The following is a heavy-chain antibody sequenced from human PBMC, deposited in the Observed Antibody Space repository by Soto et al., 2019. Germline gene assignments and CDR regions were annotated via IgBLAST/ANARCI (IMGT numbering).Heavy chain of an antibody. CDR1: GFTFSSYG. CDR3: ARSNWNLYYYGMDV. D-gene: IGHD1-1*01. J-gene: IGHJ6*02. V-gene: IGHV3-33*01. CDR2: IWYDGSNK. Sequence: GGSLRLSCAASGFTFSSYGMHWVRQAPGKGLEWVAVIWYDGSNKYYADSVKGRFTISRDNSKNTLYLQMNSLRAEDTAVYYCARSNWNLYYYGMDVWGQGTTVTVSS.